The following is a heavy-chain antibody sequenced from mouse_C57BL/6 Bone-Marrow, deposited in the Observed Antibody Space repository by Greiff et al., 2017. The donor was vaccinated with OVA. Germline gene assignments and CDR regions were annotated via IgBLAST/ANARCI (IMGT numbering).Heavy chain of an antibody. CDR1: GYTFTSYG. CDR3: ARLARSTMVTPFAD. J-gene: IGHJ3*01. CDR2: IYPRSGNT. Sequence: QVQLQQSGAELARPGASVKLSCKASGYTFTSYGISWVKQRTGQGLEWIGEIYPRSGNTYYNEKFKGKATLTADKSSSTAYMELRSLTSEDSAVYFCARLARSTMVTPFADWGQGTLVTVSA. D-gene: IGHD2-2*01. V-gene: IGHV1-81*01.